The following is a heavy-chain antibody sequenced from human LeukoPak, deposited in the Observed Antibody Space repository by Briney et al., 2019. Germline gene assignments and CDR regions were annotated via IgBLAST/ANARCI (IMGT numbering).Heavy chain of an antibody. CDR1: GASISSYY. J-gene: IGHJ6*02. V-gene: IGHV4-59*01. Sequence: SETLSLTCTVSGASISSYYWSWIRQPPGKGLEWIGYIYYSGSTNYNPSLKSRVTISVDTSKNQFSLKLSSVTAADTAVYYCARYVGGYCSSTSCPSVGMDVWGQGTTVTVSS. D-gene: IGHD2-2*01. CDR3: ARYVGGYCSSTSCPSVGMDV. CDR2: IYYSGST.